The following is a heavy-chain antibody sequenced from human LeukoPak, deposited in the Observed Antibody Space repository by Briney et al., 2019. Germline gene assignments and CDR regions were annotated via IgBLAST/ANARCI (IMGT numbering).Heavy chain of an antibody. CDR3: ARAGYSSGWLYYFDY. V-gene: IGHV4-31*03. CDR1: GGSISSGGYY. D-gene: IGHD6-19*01. J-gene: IGHJ4*02. CDR2: IYYSGST. Sequence: SQTLSLTCTVSGGSISSGGYYWSWIRQHPGKGLEWIGYIYYSGSTYYNPSLKSRVTISVDTSKNQFSLKLSSVTAADTAVYYCARAGYSSGWLYYFDYWGQGTLVTVSS.